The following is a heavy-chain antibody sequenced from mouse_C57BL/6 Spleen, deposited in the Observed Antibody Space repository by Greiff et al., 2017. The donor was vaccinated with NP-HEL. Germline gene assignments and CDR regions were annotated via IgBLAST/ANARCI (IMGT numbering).Heavy chain of an antibody. Sequence: VQLQQSGAELVRPGASVTLSCKASGYTFTDYEMHWVKQTPVHGLEWIGAIDPETGGTAYNQKFKGKAILTADKSSSTAYMELRSLTSEDSAVYYCTRGELSWFAYWGQGTLVTVSA. V-gene: IGHV1-15*01. CDR1: GYTFTDYE. CDR3: TRGELSWFAY. J-gene: IGHJ3*01. CDR2: IDPETGGT.